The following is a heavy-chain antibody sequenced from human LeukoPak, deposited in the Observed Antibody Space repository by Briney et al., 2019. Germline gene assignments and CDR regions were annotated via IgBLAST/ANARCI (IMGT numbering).Heavy chain of an antibody. CDR1: GGSISSSSYY. Sequence: SETLSLTCTVSGGSISSSSYYWGWIRQPPGKGLEWIGSIYYSGSTYYNPSLKSRVTISVDTSNNQFSLKLSSVTAADTAVYYCARQYSSGWYLYYFDYWGQGTLVTVSS. CDR2: IYYSGST. V-gene: IGHV4-39*01. J-gene: IGHJ4*02. D-gene: IGHD6-19*01. CDR3: ARQYSSGWYLYYFDY.